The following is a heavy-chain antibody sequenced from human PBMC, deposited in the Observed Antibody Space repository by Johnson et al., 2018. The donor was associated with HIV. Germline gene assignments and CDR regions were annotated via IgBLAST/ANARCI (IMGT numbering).Heavy chain of an antibody. Sequence: VQVVESGGVVVQPGGSLRLSCAASGFTFDDYAMHWVRQAPGKGLEWVSLISWDGGSTYYADSVKGRFTISRDNSKNTLYLQMNSLRAEDTAVYYCAKRGRTYYDFWSGYSGDAFDIWGQGTMVTVSS. CDR3: AKRGRTYYDFWSGYSGDAFDI. CDR1: GFTFDDYA. D-gene: IGHD3-3*01. CDR2: ISWDGGST. V-gene: IGHV3-43D*03. J-gene: IGHJ3*02.